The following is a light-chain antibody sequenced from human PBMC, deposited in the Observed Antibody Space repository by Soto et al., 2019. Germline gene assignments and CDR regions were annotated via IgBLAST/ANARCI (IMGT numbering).Light chain of an antibody. Sequence: DIQMTQSPSSLSASVGDRVTIICRASQSISSYLNWYQQKPGKAPKLLIYATSNLQSGVPSRFSGSGSGTDFTLTINSLQPDDFATYYCQQGYGTPHTFGQGTKLEIK. J-gene: IGKJ2*01. V-gene: IGKV1-39*01. CDR1: QSISSY. CDR2: ATS. CDR3: QQGYGTPHT.